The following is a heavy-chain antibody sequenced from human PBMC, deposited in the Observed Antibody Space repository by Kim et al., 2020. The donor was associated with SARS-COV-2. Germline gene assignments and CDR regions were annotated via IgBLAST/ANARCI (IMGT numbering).Heavy chain of an antibody. V-gene: IGHV3-30-3*01. CDR2: ISYDGSNK. D-gene: IGHD2-2*01. J-gene: IGHJ5*02. CDR3: ARAAPVYCSSTSWWDWFDP. Sequence: GGSLRLSCAASGFTFSSYAMHWVRQAPGKGLEWVAVISYDGSNKYYADSVKGRFTISRDNSKNTLYLQMNSLRAEDTAVYYCARAAPVYCSSTSWWDWFDPWGQGALVTVSS. CDR1: GFTFSSYA.